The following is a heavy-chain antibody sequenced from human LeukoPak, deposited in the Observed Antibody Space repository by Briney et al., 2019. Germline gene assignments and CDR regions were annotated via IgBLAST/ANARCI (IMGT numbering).Heavy chain of an antibody. V-gene: IGHV4-39*01. CDR2: IYYSGST. CDR1: GGSISSSSYY. J-gene: IGHJ4*02. Sequence: SETLSLTCTVSGGSISSSSYYWGWIRQPPGKGLEWIGSIYYSGSTYYNPSLKSRVTISVGTSKNQFSLKLSSVTAADTAVYYCARKDDYGHYYFDYWGQGTLVTVSS. CDR3: ARKDDYGHYYFDY. D-gene: IGHD4-17*01.